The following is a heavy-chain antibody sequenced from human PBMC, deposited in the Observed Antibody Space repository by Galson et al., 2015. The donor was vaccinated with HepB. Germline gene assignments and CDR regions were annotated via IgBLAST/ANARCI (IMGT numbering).Heavy chain of an antibody. CDR2: IKQDGSEK. CDR1: GFTFSRYW. J-gene: IGHJ3*02. V-gene: IGHV3-7*01. CDR3: ARDVVVAVVGSFDI. Sequence: SLRLSCAASGFTFSRYWMSWVRQAPGKGLEWVANIKQDGSEKYYVDSVKGRFTISRDNAKNSLYLQMNSLRAEDTAMYYCARDVVVAVVGSFDIWGQGTMVTVSS. D-gene: IGHD6-19*01.